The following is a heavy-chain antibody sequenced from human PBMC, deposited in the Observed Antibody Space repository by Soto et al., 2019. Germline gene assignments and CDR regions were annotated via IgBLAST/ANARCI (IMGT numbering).Heavy chain of an antibody. CDR3: AKAFNSSRFFDS. D-gene: IGHD6-19*01. Sequence: PGGSLRLSCAASGFTFSRYAMRWVRQAPGKGLEWVSAISGSGGTTFYADSVNGRFTISRDNSKNTVYLQMNSLRAEDAAIYYCAKAFNSSRFFDSWGQGTLVTVS. CDR1: GFTFSRYA. CDR2: ISGSGGTT. V-gene: IGHV3-23*01. J-gene: IGHJ4*02.